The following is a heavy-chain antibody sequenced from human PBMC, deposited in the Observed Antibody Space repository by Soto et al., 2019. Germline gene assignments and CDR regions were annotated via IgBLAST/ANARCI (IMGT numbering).Heavy chain of an antibody. V-gene: IGHV4-34*01. CDR1: GGSLSGYY. J-gene: IGHJ4*02. D-gene: IGHD5-12*01. CDR3: ARGQEGVVATH. Sequence: QVQLQQWGAGLLKPSETLSLNCAVTGGSLSGYYWSWIRQAPGKGLEWIGEVKDGGHTNYSPSLRGRVTISSDTSNHQFSLRLNSVTAAETGVYYCARGQEGVVATHWDQGSLVTVSS. CDR2: VKDGGHT.